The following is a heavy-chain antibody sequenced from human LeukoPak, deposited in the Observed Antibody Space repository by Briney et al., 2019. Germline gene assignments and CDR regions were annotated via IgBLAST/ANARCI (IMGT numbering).Heavy chain of an antibody. D-gene: IGHD3-10*01. CDR3: AKGYYGSGSYGWFDY. Sequence: GGSLRLSCAASGFTFDDYGMSWVRQAPGKGLEWVSGINWNGGSTGYADSVKGRFTISRDNAKNSLFLHMNSLRAEDTAVYSCAKGYYGSGSYGWFDYWGQGTLVTVSS. J-gene: IGHJ4*02. V-gene: IGHV3-20*04. CDR1: GFTFDDYG. CDR2: INWNGGST.